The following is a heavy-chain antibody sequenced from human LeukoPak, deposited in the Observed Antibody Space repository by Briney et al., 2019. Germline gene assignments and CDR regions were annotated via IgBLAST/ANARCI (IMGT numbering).Heavy chain of an antibody. CDR3: ARDGAGTSGWFDP. Sequence: PSETLSLTCTVSGGSISGYYWSWIRQPAGKGLEWIGRIYTSGNTNYNPSLRSLVTMSLDTSKSQFSLKLSSVTAADTAVYYCARDGAGTSGWFDPWGPGNLVNV. CDR1: GGSISGYY. CDR2: IYTSGNT. V-gene: IGHV4-4*07. J-gene: IGHJ5*02. D-gene: IGHD6-13*01.